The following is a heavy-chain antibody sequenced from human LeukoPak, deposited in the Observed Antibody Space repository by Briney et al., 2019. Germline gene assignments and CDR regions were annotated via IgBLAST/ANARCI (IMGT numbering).Heavy chain of an antibody. CDR2: MSSSGSTI. D-gene: IGHD3/OR15-3a*01. J-gene: IGHJ4*02. Sequence: GGSLRLSCAASGFTFSDYYMSWIRQAPGKGLEWVSYMSSSGSTIYYADSVKGRFTVSRDNAKKSLYLQMNSLRADDTAVYYCAKLEGSWTDHWGQGILVNVFS. CDR1: GFTFSDYY. V-gene: IGHV3-11*01. CDR3: AKLEGSWTDH.